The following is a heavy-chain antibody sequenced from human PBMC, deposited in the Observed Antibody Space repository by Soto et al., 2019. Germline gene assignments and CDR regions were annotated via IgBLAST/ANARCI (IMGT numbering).Heavy chain of an antibody. J-gene: IGHJ3*02. CDR2: ISGSGGST. CDR1: GLTFSSYA. Sequence: PGGSLILSCAASGLTFSSYAMSWVRQAPGKGLEWVSAISGSGGSTYYADSVKGRFTISRDNSRNTLYLQMNSLRAEDTAVYYCAKGHWLDDFDIWGQGTMVTVSS. V-gene: IGHV3-23*01. CDR3: AKGHWLDDFDI. D-gene: IGHD1-1*01.